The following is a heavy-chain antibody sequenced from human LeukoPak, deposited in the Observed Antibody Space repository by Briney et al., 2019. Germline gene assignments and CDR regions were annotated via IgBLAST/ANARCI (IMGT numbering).Heavy chain of an antibody. D-gene: IGHD3-10*01. CDR1: GFTFSTND. CDR3: TTHYGSGSFDAFGI. CDR2: FSVRGGRP. V-gene: IGHV3-23*01. Sequence: GGSLRLSCEASGFTFSTNDMSWVRQAPGKGLEWVSVFSVRGGRPYYADSVKGRFTISRDNSKNTLYLQMNSLKTEDTAVYYCTTHYGSGSFDAFGIWGQGTMVTVSS. J-gene: IGHJ3*02.